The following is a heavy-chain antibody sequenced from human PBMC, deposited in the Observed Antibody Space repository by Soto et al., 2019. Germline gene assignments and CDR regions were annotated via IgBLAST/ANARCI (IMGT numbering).Heavy chain of an antibody. V-gene: IGHV4-31*03. CDR2: IYYSGST. CDR1: GGSISSGGYY. Sequence: QVQLQESGPGLVKPSQTLSLTCTVSGGSISSGGYYWSWIRQHPGKGLEWIGYIYYSGSTYYNPSLKSRVTISVDTSKNQFSLKLRSVTAADTAVYYCARDPMGNWGLVFDPWGQGTLVTVSS. CDR3: ARDPMGNWGLVFDP. D-gene: IGHD7-27*01. J-gene: IGHJ5*02.